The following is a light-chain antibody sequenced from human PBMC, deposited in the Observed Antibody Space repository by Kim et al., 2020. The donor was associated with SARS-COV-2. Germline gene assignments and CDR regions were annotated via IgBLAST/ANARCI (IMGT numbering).Light chain of an antibody. CDR3: QTWGTGISWE. Sequence: QPVLTQSPSASASLGASVKLTCTLSSGHSSYAIAWHQQQPEKGPRYLMKVNSDGSHSKGDGIPDRFSGSSSGAERYLTISSLQSEDEADYYCQTWGTGISWEFGGGTQLTVL. CDR2: VNSDGSH. CDR1: SGHSSYA. V-gene: IGLV4-69*01. J-gene: IGLJ3*02.